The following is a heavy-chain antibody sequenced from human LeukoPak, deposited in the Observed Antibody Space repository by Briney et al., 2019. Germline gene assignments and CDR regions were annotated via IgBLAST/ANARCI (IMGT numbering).Heavy chain of an antibody. J-gene: IGHJ5*02. CDR3: ARDLRQWLVNWFDP. CDR2: IKQEGSEH. Sequence: GGSLRLSCAASGFTFSRHWMSWVRQASGKGLEWVATIKQEGSEHYYVDSVKGRFTISRDNAKNSLYLQMNSLRAEDTAVYYCARDLRQWLVNWFDPWGQGTLVTVSS. D-gene: IGHD6-19*01. V-gene: IGHV3-7*01. CDR1: GFTFSRHW.